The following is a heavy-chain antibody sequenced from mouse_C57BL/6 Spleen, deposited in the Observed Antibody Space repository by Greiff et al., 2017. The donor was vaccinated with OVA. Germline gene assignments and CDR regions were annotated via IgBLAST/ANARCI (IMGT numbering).Heavy chain of an antibody. CDR2: ISSGSSTI. V-gene: IGHV5-17*01. CDR3: ARDYGSSYSYYFDY. CDR1: GFTFSDYG. D-gene: IGHD1-1*01. J-gene: IGHJ2*01. Sequence: DVQLVESGGGLVKPGGSLKLSCAASGFTFSDYGMHWVRQAPEKGLEWVAYISSGSSTIYYADTVKGRFTISRDNAKNTLFLQMTSLRSEDTAMYYCARDYGSSYSYYFDYWGQGTTLTVSS.